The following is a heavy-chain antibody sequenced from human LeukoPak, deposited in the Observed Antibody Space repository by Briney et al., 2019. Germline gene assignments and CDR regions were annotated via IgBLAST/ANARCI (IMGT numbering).Heavy chain of an antibody. J-gene: IGHJ5*02. D-gene: IGHD3-3*01. CDR3: ARRADYDFWSGSAFDP. CDR2: ISSSSSYI. V-gene: IGHV3-21*01. CDR1: GFTFSSYS. Sequence: GGSLRLSCAASGFTFSSYSMNWVRQAPGKGLEWVSSISSSSSYIYYADSVKGRFTISRDNAKNSLYLQMNSLRAEDTAVYYCARRADYDFWSGSAFDPWGQGTLVTVSS.